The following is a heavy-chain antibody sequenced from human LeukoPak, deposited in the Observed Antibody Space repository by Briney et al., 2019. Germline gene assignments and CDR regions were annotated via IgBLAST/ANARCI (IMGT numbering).Heavy chain of an antibody. V-gene: IGHV4-39*01. J-gene: IGHJ3*02. D-gene: IGHD6-13*01. Sequence: SETLSLTCTVSGGSISSSSYYWGWIRQPPGKGLEWIGSIYYSGSTYYNPSLKSRVTISVDTSKNQFSLKLSSVTAADTAVYYCARGPQYSSSWYRAFDIWGQGTMVTVSS. CDR3: ARGPQYSSSWYRAFDI. CDR2: IYYSGST. CDR1: GGSISSSSYY.